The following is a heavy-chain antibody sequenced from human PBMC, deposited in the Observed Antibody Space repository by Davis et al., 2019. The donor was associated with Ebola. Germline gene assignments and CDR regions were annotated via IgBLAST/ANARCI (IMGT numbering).Heavy chain of an antibody. V-gene: IGHV1-69*04. CDR2: IVPILGIA. D-gene: IGHD2-2*01. CDR3: AQQWFCSSNICTNAEEWFDP. CDR1: GGTFSSYA. Sequence: SVKVSCKASGGTFSSYAIAWVRQAPGQGLEWMGKIVPILGIANYAQRFQGRVTITADKSTSTAYMELSSLRSDDSAMYYCAQQWFCSSNICTNAEEWFDPWGQGTLVTVSS. J-gene: IGHJ5*02.